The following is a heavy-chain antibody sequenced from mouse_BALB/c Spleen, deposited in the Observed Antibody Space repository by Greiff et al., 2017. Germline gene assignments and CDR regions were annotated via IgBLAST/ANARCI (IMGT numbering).Heavy chain of an antibody. CDR3: ARSLYDYDQGFAY. V-gene: IGHV2-2*02. CDR2: IWSGGST. CDR1: GFSLTSYG. J-gene: IGHJ3*01. Sequence: VQGVESGPGLVQPSQSLSITCTVSGFSLTSYGVHWVRQSPGKGLEWLGVIWSGGSTDYNAAFISRLSISKDNSKSQVFFKMNSLQANDTAIYYCARSLYDYDQGFAYWGQGTLVTVSA. D-gene: IGHD2-4*01.